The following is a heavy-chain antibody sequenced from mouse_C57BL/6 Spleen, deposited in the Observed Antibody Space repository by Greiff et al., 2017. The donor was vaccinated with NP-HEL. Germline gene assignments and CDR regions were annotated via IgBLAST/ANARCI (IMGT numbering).Heavy chain of an antibody. CDR1: GYSITSGYY. V-gene: IGHV3-6*01. CDR3: ARAVNWDNFDY. J-gene: IGHJ2*01. D-gene: IGHD4-1*02. Sequence: VQLKESGPGLVKPSQSLSLTCSVTGYSITSGYYWNWIRQFPGNKLEWMGYISYDGSNNYNPSLKNRISLTRDTSKNQFFLKLNSVTTEDTATYYCARAVNWDNFDYWGQGTTLTVSS. CDR2: ISYDGSN.